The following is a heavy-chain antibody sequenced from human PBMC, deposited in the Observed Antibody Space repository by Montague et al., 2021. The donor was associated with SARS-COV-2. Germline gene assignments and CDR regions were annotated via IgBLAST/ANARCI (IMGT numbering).Heavy chain of an antibody. CDR2: TYYRSKWYN. CDR1: GDSVSSNNAA. D-gene: IGHD2-21*01. CDR3: LQGYYLDP. V-gene: IGHV6-1*01. Sequence: CAISGDSVSSNNAAWNWIRQSPSRGLEWLGRTYYRSKWYNDYAVSVKSRITIDADTSKNHFSLQLKSMTPEDTAVYYCLQGYYLDPWGQGTLVTVSS. J-gene: IGHJ5*02.